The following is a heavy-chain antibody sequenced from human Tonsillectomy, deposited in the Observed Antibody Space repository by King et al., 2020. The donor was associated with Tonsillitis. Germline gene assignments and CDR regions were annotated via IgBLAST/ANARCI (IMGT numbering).Heavy chain of an antibody. D-gene: IGHD3-22*01. CDR2: ISWCSGSI. CDR1: GFTFDDSA. Sequence: VQLVESGGGLVQPGRSLRLSCAASGFTFDDSAMHLVRQVPVKGLVWVSCISWCSGSIDYADSVKGRFTISSDTAKNSLYLQMNRLRSEDTALYYCAKSIYYDSSGYYYPIDYWGQGTLVTVSS. V-gene: IGHV3-9*01. CDR3: AKSIYYDSSGYYYPIDY. J-gene: IGHJ4*02.